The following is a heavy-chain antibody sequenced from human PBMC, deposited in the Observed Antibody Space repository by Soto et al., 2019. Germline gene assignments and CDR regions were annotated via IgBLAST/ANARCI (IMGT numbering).Heavy chain of an antibody. CDR2: ISYDGSNK. CDR3: ARSPSDSSGYYLDY. D-gene: IGHD3-22*01. Sequence: SLILSCAASGFTFSSYAMHWVRQAPGKGLEWVAVISYDGSNKYYADSVKGRFTISRDNSKNTLYLQMNSLRAEDTAVYYCARSPSDSSGYYLDYWGQGTLVTVSS. CDR1: GFTFSSYA. J-gene: IGHJ4*02. V-gene: IGHV3-30-3*01.